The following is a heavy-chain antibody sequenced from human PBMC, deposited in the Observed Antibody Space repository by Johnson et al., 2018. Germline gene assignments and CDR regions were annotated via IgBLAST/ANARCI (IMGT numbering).Heavy chain of an antibody. CDR2: ISYDGSNK. CDR1: GFTFSSYG. D-gene: IGHD6-19*01. V-gene: IGHV3-30*18. CDR3: GKGGVADFSYYYGMDV. J-gene: IGHJ6*02. Sequence: VQLLESGGGVVQPGRSLRLSCAASGFTFSSYGMHWVRQAPGKGLEWVAVISYDGSNKYYADSVKGRFTISRDNSKNTLYLQMNSLRAEDTAVYYCGKGGVADFSYYYGMDVWGQGTTVTVSS.